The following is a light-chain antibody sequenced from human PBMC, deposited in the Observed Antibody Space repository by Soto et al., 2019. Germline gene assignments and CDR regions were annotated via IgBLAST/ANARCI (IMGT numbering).Light chain of an antibody. CDR2: AAS. V-gene: IGKV1-39*01. J-gene: IGKJ4*01. Sequence: DIQMPPSQSSLSLSVGDRFPITVHASQDISNYLHWFQQKPGKAHQLLIYAASRLQSGVPARFSGSGAEKDFTITITSLQNEDFGIYYCQKSYATVSTCGGGTKVDIK. CDR3: QKSYATVST. CDR1: QDISNY.